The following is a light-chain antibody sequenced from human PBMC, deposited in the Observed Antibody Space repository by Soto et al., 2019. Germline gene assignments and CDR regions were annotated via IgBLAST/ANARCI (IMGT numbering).Light chain of an antibody. CDR2: AAS. V-gene: IGKV1-39*01. CDR1: QSSSNY. J-gene: IGKJ2*01. CDR3: HQRYSTPLMYT. Sequence: DIQMTQSPSSLSASVGHRVSITCRASQSSSNYLNWYQPKPGKAPKLLIYAASTLQSGVPSRFSGSGSGTDFTLTITGLRPEDFATYEWHQRYSTPLMYTFGQGTRLEIK.